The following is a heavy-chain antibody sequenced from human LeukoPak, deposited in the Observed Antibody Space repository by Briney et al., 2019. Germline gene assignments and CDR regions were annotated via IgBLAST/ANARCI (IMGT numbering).Heavy chain of an antibody. CDR1: GGSFSGYY. J-gene: IGHJ4*02. V-gene: IGHV4-34*01. CDR2: INHSGST. CDR3: ATTHRKYTYYDSSGYSY. D-gene: IGHD3-22*01. Sequence: SESLSLTCAVYGGSFSGYYWSWIRQPPGKWLDWLGEINHSGSTNYNPSLKSRVTILVDTSTNQFSLKLCSVTASVTAVYYCATTHRKYTYYDSSGYSYWGQGSLVTVSS.